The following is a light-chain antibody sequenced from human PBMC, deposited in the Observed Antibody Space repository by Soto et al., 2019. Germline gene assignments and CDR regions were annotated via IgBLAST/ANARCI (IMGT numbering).Light chain of an antibody. CDR1: GSDVGGYNY. Sequence: QSALTQPASVSGSPGQSITISCTGTGSDVGGYNYVSWYQQHPGKAPKLMIYEVSNRPSGVSNRFSGSKSGNTASLTISGLQAEDEADYYCSSYTSSTTLVVFGGGTQLTVL. CDR3: SSYTSSTTLVV. J-gene: IGLJ2*01. CDR2: EVS. V-gene: IGLV2-14*01.